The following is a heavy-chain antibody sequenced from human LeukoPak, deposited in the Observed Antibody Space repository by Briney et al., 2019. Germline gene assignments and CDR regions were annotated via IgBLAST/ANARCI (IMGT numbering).Heavy chain of an antibody. Sequence: PSETLSLTCTVSGDSISSYYWSWIRQPPGKGLEWIGYIYYRGSTKYNPSLESRVTISVDTSKNQFSLNLNSVTAADTAVYYCARHLKGVMTCFDYWGQGALVTVSS. V-gene: IGHV4-59*08. D-gene: IGHD2-21*02. CDR2: IYYRGST. CDR1: GDSISSYY. CDR3: ARHLKGVMTCFDY. J-gene: IGHJ4*02.